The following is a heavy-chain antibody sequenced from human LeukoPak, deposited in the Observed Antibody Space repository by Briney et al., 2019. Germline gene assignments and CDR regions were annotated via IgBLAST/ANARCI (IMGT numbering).Heavy chain of an antibody. V-gene: IGHV3-23*01. CDR3: AKSFSYDSLYYFDY. Sequence: GGSLRLSCAASGFTFSSYAMSWVRQAPGKGLEWVSAISGSGGSTYYADSVKGRFTISRDNSKNTLYLQMNSLRAGDTAVYYCAKSFSYDSLYYFDYWGQGTLVTVSS. CDR2: ISGSGGST. D-gene: IGHD3-22*01. J-gene: IGHJ4*02. CDR1: GFTFSSYA.